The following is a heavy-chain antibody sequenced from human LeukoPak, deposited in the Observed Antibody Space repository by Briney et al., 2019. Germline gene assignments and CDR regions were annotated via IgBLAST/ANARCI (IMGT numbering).Heavy chain of an antibody. CDR2: ISAYNGNT. V-gene: IGHV1-18*01. D-gene: IGHD6-19*01. J-gene: IGHJ4*02. Sequence: ASVKVSCKASGYTFTSYGISWVRQAPGQGLEWMGWISAYNGNTNYAQKLQDRVTMTTDTSTSTAYMELRSLRSGETAVYYCARDDIAVDGRDFDYWGKGTLVSVSS. CDR3: ARDDIAVDGRDFDY. CDR1: GYTFTSYG.